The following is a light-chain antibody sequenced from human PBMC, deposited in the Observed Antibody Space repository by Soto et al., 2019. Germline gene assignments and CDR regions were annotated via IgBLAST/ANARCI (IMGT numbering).Light chain of an antibody. J-gene: IGLJ1*01. CDR3: SSYTGSSTQV. V-gene: IGLV2-14*01. CDR2: DVS. Sequence: QSALTQPASVSGSPGQSITISCTGTSSDIGGYIYVSWYQQHPGKAPKLMIYDVSNRPSGVSNRFSGSKSGNTASLTISGLQAGDEADYYCSSYTGSSTQVFGTGTKLTVL. CDR1: SSDIGGYIY.